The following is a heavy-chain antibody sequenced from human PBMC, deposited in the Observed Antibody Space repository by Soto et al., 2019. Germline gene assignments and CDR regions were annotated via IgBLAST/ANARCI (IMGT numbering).Heavy chain of an antibody. D-gene: IGHD6-13*01. V-gene: IGHV1-18*01. Sequence: ASLKVSCKASGYTFTTYGISWVRQAPGQGLEWMGWISAYNGNTNYAQKVQGRVTMTTDTSTSTAYMELRSLRSDDTAVYYCARDYSSSWYGWLNPWGQGTLVTVSS. CDR3: ARDYSSSWYGWLNP. J-gene: IGHJ5*02. CDR2: ISAYNGNT. CDR1: GYTFTTYG.